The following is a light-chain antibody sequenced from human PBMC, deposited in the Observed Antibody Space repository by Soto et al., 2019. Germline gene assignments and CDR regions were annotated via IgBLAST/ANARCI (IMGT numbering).Light chain of an antibody. CDR1: QSINKN. V-gene: IGKV3-15*01. CDR2: GAS. J-gene: IGKJ5*01. CDR3: QQYHNWPIP. Sequence: LTQSPSTLSVSQGERVTLSCRASQSINKNLAWYQQKRGQAPRLLIYGASTRATGFPARFSGSGSGTDFTLTIASLQSEDFAVYYCQQYHNWPIPFGQGTRLAI.